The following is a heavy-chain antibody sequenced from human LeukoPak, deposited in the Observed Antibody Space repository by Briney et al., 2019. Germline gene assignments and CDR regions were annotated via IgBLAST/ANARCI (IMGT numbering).Heavy chain of an antibody. J-gene: IGHJ4*02. CDR2: ISGSGGST. CDR3: AKGGGSSSWPLFGY. D-gene: IGHD6-13*01. CDR1: GFTFSSYA. Sequence: PGGSLRLSCAASGFTFSSYAMSWVRQAPGKGLEWVSAISGSGGSTYYADSVKGRFTISRDNSKNTLYMQMNSLRAEDTAVYYCAKGGGSSSWPLFGYWGQGTLVTVSS. V-gene: IGHV3-23*01.